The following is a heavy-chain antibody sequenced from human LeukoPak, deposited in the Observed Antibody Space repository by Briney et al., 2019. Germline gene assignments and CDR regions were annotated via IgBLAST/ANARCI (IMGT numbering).Heavy chain of an antibody. J-gene: IGHJ5*02. D-gene: IGHD2-15*01. CDR2: IIPIFGTA. CDR3: ARVRCSGGSCYSLEAVKWFDP. CDR1: GGTFSSYA. V-gene: IGHV1-69*01. Sequence: SVKVSCKASGGTFSSYAISWVRQAPGQGLEWMGGIIPIFGTANYAQKFQGRVTITADESTSTAYMELSSLRSEDTAVYYCARVRCSGGSCYSLEAVKWFDPWGQGTLVTVSS.